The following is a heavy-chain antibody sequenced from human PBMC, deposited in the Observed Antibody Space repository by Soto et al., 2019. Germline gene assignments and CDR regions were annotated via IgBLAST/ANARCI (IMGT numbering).Heavy chain of an antibody. V-gene: IGHV1-2*02. CDR3: AILGIVGATRRSDY. CDR1: GYTFTGYY. Sequence: ASVKVSCKASGYTFTGYYMHWVRQAPGQGLEWMGWINPNSGGTNYAQKFQGRVTMTRDTSISTAYMELSRLRSDDTAVYYCAILGIVGATRRSDYWGQGTLVTVSS. J-gene: IGHJ4*02. CDR2: INPNSGGT. D-gene: IGHD1-26*01.